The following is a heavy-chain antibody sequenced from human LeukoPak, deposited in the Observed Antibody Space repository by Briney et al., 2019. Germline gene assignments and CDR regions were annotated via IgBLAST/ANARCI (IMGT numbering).Heavy chain of an antibody. CDR2: IYYSGST. D-gene: IGHD3-10*01. J-gene: IGHJ4*02. CDR1: GGSISSGEYY. CDR3: ASYGSGSYYSLDY. Sequence: KPSETLSLTCTVSGGSISSGEYYWSWIRQPPGKGLEWIGYIYYSGSTYYNPSLKSRVTISVDTSKNQFSLKLSSVTAADTAVYYCASYGSGSYYSLDYWGQGTLVTVSS. V-gene: IGHV4-30-4*01.